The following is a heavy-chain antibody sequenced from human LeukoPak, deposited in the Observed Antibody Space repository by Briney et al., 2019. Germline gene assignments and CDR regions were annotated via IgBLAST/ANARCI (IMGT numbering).Heavy chain of an antibody. V-gene: IGHV5-51*01. CDR2: ISPGDSDT. CDR1: GYSFISYW. Sequence: GESLKISCKGSGYSFISYWIGWVRQMPGKGLEWMGIISPGDSDTRYSPSFQGQVTFSADKSISTAYLQWSSLKASDTAMYYCAKTIAVAKMGAFDIWGQGIMVTVSS. J-gene: IGHJ3*02. D-gene: IGHD6-19*01. CDR3: AKTIAVAKMGAFDI.